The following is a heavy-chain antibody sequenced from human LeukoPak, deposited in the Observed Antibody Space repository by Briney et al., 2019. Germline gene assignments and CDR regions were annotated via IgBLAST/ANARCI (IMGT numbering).Heavy chain of an antibody. CDR3: ARPPAAADTLSNWYFDL. CDR1: GFSFTGHW. J-gene: IGHJ2*01. V-gene: IGHV5-51*01. Sequence: GESLKISCKCSGFSFTGHWIGWVRQLPGKGLEWMGIIYGGDSDTRYSPSFQGQVTISADKSITTAYLQWSRLKTSDTAMYYCARPPAAADTLSNWYFDLWGRGTLVTVSS. D-gene: IGHD6-13*01. CDR2: IYGGDSDT.